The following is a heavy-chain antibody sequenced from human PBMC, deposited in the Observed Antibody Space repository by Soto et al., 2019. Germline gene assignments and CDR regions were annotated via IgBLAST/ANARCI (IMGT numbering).Heavy chain of an antibody. CDR3: ARGNGGSSKDY. Sequence: ETLSLTCTVSGGSISSSSYYWGWIRQPPGKGLEWIGSIYYSGSTYYNPSLKSRVTISVDTSKNQFSLKLSSVTAADTAVYYCARGNGGSSKDYWGQGTLVTVSS. V-gene: IGHV4-39*01. J-gene: IGHJ4*02. CDR2: IYYSGST. D-gene: IGHD2-15*01. CDR1: GGSISSSSYY.